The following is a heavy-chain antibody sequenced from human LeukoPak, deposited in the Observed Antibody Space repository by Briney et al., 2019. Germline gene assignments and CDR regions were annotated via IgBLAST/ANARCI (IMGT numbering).Heavy chain of an antibody. D-gene: IGHD6-13*01. CDR1: GGTFSSYA. CDR2: IIPILGIA. V-gene: IGHV1-69*04. Sequence: ASVKVSCKASGGTFSSYAISWVRQAPGQGLEWMGRIIPILGIANYAQKFQGRVTITADKSTSTAYMELRSLRSDDTAVYYCARAHSGYSSSWYWFDPWGQGTLVTVSS. J-gene: IGHJ5*02. CDR3: ARAHSGYSSSWYWFDP.